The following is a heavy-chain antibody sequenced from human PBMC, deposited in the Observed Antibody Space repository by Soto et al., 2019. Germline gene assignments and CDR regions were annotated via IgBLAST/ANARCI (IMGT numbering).Heavy chain of an antibody. CDR3: ARDYRKTSGILFDY. Sequence: EVQLVESGGGLVQPGGSLRLSCAASGFTVSRNYMSWVRQAPGKGLEWVSVIYSGGSTYYADSVKGRFTISRDNSKNTLYLQMNSLRAEDTAVYYCARDYRKTSGILFDYWGQGTLVTVSS. CDR1: GFTVSRNY. D-gene: IGHD1-26*01. J-gene: IGHJ4*02. V-gene: IGHV3-66*01. CDR2: IYSGGST.